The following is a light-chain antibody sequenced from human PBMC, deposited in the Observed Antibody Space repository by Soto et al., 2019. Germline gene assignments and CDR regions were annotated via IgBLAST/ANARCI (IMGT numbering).Light chain of an antibody. CDR1: SGYSSYT. CDR3: QTWGTGFRV. V-gene: IGLV4-69*01. Sequence: QLVLTQSPSASASLGASVKLTCTLSSGYSSYTIAWHQQQPEKGPRYLMKLNSDGSHSKGDGIPDRFSGSSSGAERYLTISSLQSEDEADYYCQTWGTGFRVFGGGTKLTVL. CDR2: LNSDGSH. J-gene: IGLJ2*01.